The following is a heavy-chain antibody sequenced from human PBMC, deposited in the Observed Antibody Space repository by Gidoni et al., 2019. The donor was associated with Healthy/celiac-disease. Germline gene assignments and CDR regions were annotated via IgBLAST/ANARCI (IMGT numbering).Heavy chain of an antibody. J-gene: IGHJ4*02. Sequence: QVQLQQGGAGRLKHAETLSLTCAVDGGSVRGYYWSWIRQPPGKGLEWIGEINHSGSTNYYPSLTSRVTISVSTSKTQFSLNLSSVTAADTAVYYCARDVEMDYYVISGYGGAFDYWGQGTLVTFSS. V-gene: IGHV4-34*01. CDR2: INHSGST. CDR3: ARDVEMDYYVISGYGGAFDY. D-gene: IGHD3-22*01. CDR1: GGSVRGYY.